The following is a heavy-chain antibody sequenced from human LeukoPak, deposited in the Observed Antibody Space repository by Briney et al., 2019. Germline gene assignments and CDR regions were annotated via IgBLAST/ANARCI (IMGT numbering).Heavy chain of an antibody. CDR2: IRYDANNK. CDR1: GFTFTTCA. CDR3: AKGDDYGANTRLPKYNWFDP. V-gene: IGHV3-30*02. D-gene: IGHD4-23*01. J-gene: IGHJ5*02. Sequence: GGSLRLSCAASGFTFTTCAMHWVRQAPGKGLEWVAYIRYDANNKNYADSVKGRFTISRDNSKDMLYLQMNSLRPGDTAVYYCAKGDDYGANTRLPKYNWFDPWGQGTLVTVSS.